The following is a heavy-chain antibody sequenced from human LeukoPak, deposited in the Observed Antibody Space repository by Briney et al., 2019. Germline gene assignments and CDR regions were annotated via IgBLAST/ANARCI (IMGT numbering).Heavy chain of an antibody. CDR1: GGSISSYY. V-gene: IGHV4-59*12. CDR3: ARVAVYEFFFDY. J-gene: IGHJ4*02. Sequence: PSETLSLTCTVSGGSISSYYWSWIRQPPGKGLEWIGYIYYSGSTNYNPSLKSRVTISVDTSKNQFSLKLSSVSAADTAVYYCARVAVYEFFFDYWGQGTLVTVSS. CDR2: IYYSGST. D-gene: IGHD2-8*01.